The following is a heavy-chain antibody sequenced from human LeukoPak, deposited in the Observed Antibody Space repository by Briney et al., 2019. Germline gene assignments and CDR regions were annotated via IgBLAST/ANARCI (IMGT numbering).Heavy chain of an antibody. CDR1: GISFSEYG. CDR2: ISYDGSNQ. CDR3: AKSRAAATTLLFDY. J-gene: IGHJ4*02. D-gene: IGHD6-13*01. V-gene: IGHV3-30*18. Sequence: PGGSLRLSCAASGISFSEYGMHWIRQAPGKGLEWVAAISYDGSNQDYVDSVKGRFTISRDNSKNTLYLQMNSLRAEDTAVYYCAKSRAAATTLLFDYWGQGTLVTVSS.